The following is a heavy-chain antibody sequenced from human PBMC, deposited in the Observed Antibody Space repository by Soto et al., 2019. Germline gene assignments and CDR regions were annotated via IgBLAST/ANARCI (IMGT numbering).Heavy chain of an antibody. CDR1: GFTFSSYA. CDR2: ISGSGGST. D-gene: IGHD6-13*01. V-gene: IGHV3-23*01. Sequence: GGSLRLSCAASGFTFSSYAMSWVRQAPGKGLERVSAISGSGGSTYYADSVKGRFTISRDNSKNTLYLQMNSLRAEDTAVYYCAKGQQLANDAFDIWGQGTMVTVSS. CDR3: AKGQQLANDAFDI. J-gene: IGHJ3*02.